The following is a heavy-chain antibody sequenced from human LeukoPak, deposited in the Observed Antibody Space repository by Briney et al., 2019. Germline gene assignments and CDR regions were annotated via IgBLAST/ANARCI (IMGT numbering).Heavy chain of an antibody. CDR2: IFPGDSES. CDR3: ARFQAGSKSMDY. V-gene: IGHV5-51*01. CDR1: GYSFSSYW. D-gene: IGHD3-10*01. Sequence: GESLKISCKGSGYSFSSYWIGWVSQMPGKGLEWMGIIFPGDSESRYSPSFQGQVTISADKSISTAYLQWSSLKTSDIAMYYCARFQAGSKSMDYWGQGTLVTVSS. J-gene: IGHJ4*02.